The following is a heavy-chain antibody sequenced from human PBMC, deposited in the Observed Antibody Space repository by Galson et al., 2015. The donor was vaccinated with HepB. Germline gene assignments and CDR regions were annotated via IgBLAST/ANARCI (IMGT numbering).Heavy chain of an antibody. CDR1: GFIVGRNY. D-gene: IGHD6-13*01. CDR2: INSGGTT. Sequence: SLRLSCAASGFIVGRNYMSWVRQAPGRGLEWVSVINSGGTTYYADSVKGRFTMSRDNSKNTVYLQMNSLRAEDTAVYYCAKFRTTAGTPLGFWGQGTLVTVSS. V-gene: IGHV3-53*01. CDR3: AKFRTTAGTPLGF. J-gene: IGHJ4*02.